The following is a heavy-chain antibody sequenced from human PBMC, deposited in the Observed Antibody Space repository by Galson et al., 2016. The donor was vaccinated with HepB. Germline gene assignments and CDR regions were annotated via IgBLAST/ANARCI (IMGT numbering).Heavy chain of an antibody. CDR1: GYSFTGYF. CDR2: IGPGSGDT. CDR3: ARSTGFGIRIDY. V-gene: IGHV1-2*02. J-gene: IGHJ4*02. D-gene: IGHD3-10*01. Sequence: SVKVSCKASGYSFTGYFLNWVRQAPGQGLEWMGWIGPGSGDTKYAQKFQGRVTITRDRSISTVIMELNRLRSDDTAVYYCARSTGFGIRIDYWGQGTQVTVSS.